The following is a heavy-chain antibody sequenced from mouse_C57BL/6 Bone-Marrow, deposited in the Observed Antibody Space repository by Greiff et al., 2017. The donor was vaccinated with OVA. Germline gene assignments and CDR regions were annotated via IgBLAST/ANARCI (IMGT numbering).Heavy chain of an antibody. V-gene: IGHV1-5*01. CDR2: IYPGNSDT. Sequence: EVKLVESGTVLARPGASVKMSCKTSGYTFTSYWMHWVKQRPGQGLEWIGAIYPGNSDTRYNQKFKGKAKLTAVTSASTAYMELSSLTNEDSAVYYCTRRPPITTVGYYFDYWGQGTTLTVSS. CDR3: TRRPPITTVGYYFDY. D-gene: IGHD1-1*01. J-gene: IGHJ2*01. CDR1: GYTFTSYW.